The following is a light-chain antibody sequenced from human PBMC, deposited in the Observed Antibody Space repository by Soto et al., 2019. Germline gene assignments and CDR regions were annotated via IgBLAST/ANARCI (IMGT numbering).Light chain of an antibody. CDR3: QHYGDART. Sequence: EIVLTQSPGTLSLSPGERATLSCRTSHSVDSTHLAWYQQKPGQAPRLLIYGASGRATGIPDRFGGSGSGTDFPLTISRLEREDFAVYYCQHYGDARTFGQGTKVEVK. CDR2: GAS. CDR1: HSVDSTH. J-gene: IGKJ1*01. V-gene: IGKV3-20*01.